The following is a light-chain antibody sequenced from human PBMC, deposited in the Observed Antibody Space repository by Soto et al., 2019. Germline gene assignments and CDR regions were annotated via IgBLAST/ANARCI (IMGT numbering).Light chain of an antibody. Sequence: QSALTQPPSASGSPGQSVTISCTGTSSDVGGYNYVSWYQQHPGKAPQLLIYAVSKRPSGVPDRFSGSKSGNTASLTVSGLQAEDEADYYCSSYAGSNNLVFGGGTKLTVL. V-gene: IGLV2-8*01. CDR1: SSDVGGYNY. CDR2: AVS. J-gene: IGLJ2*01. CDR3: SSYAGSNNLV.